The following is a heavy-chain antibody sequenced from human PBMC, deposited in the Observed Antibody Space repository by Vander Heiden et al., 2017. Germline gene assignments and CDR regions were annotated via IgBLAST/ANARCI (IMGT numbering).Heavy chain of an antibody. V-gene: IGHV4-39*01. CDR2: IFYAGNT. CDR1: RGSVRSSAYF. CDR3: ARHDSGLWYFDL. D-gene: IGHD3-10*01. Sequence: HLQLQASGPWLVMPSEALSLSVSVSRGSVRSSAYFWAWIRQPPGKGLEWIASIFYAGNTFYNPSLKSRVSISVDMPSDQFSLKLTSVIASDTAVYYCARHDSGLWYFDLWGRGTLVTVSS. J-gene: IGHJ2*01.